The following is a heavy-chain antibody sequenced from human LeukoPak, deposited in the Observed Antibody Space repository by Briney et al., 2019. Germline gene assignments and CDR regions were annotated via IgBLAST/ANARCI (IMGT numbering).Heavy chain of an antibody. J-gene: IGHJ4*02. CDR1: GGSFSGYY. CDR3: ARAPPRRKWLLLDY. D-gene: IGHD3-22*01. Sequence: PSETLSLTCAVYGGSFSGYYWSWIRQPPGKGLEWIGEINHSGSTNYNPPLKSRVTISADTSKNQFSLKLSSVAAADTAVYYCARAPPRRKWLLLDYWGQGTLVTVSS. CDR2: INHSGST. V-gene: IGHV4-34*01.